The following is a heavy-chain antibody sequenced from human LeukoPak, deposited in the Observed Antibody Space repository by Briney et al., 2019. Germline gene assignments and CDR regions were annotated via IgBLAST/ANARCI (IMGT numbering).Heavy chain of an antibody. V-gene: IGHV3-74*03. CDR3: ARDQTQTGPTTVDY. J-gene: IGHJ4*02. D-gene: IGHD1-14*01. CDR2: INTDGTNT. Sequence: GGSLRLSCVASGFTFSNSWMHWVRHTPGNGLLWVSRINTDGTNTKYADSVKGRFTISRDNAKNTLYLQMNTLRAEDTAVYYCARDQTQTGPTTVDYWGQGTLVTVSS. CDR1: GFTFSNSW.